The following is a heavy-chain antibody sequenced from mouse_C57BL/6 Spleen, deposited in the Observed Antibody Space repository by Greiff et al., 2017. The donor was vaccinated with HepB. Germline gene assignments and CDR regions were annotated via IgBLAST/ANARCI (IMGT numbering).Heavy chain of an antibody. V-gene: IGHV1-66*01. CDR2: IYPGSGNT. CDR1: GYSFTSYY. J-gene: IGHJ4*01. CDR3: ARIYYDYDGAMDY. D-gene: IGHD2-4*01. Sequence: QVQLQQSGPELVKPGASVKISCKASGYSFTSYYIHWVKQRPGQGLEWIGWIYPGSGNTKYNEKFKGKATLTADTSSSTAYMQLSSLTSEDSAVYYCARIYYDYDGAMDYGGQGTSVTVSS.